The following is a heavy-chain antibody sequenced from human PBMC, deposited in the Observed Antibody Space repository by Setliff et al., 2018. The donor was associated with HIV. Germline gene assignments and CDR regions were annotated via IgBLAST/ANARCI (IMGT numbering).Heavy chain of an antibody. J-gene: IGHJ4*02. CDR1: GFIFSKSC. V-gene: IGHV3-7*03. Sequence: GRSLRLSCAPSGFIFSKSCMSWVRQAPGQGLEWVATIKQDGSETYYVDSVRGRFTISRDNAKSSLYLQMNSLRAEDTAVYYYARGTDYSGWFYDYWGQGTQVTVSS. D-gene: IGHD1-26*01. CDR2: IKQDGSET. CDR3: ARGTDYSGWFYDY.